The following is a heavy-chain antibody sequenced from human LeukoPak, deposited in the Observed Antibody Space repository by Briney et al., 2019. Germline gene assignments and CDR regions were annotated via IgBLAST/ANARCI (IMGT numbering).Heavy chain of an antibody. CDR1: GFIVSSSY. D-gene: IGHD1/OR15-1a*01. CDR3: AKGGTLTPDY. CDR2: IFSGGST. V-gene: IGHV3-66*01. J-gene: IGHJ4*02. Sequence: GGSLRLSCAASGFIVSSSYMSWVRQAPGKGLEWGSVIFSGGSTYYTDSVKGRFTISRDNSKTTLYLQMNSLRAEDTALYYCAKGGTLTPDYWGQGTLVTVSS.